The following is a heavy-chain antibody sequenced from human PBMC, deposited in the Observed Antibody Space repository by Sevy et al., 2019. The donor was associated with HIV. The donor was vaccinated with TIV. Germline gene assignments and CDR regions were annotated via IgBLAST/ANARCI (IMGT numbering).Heavy chain of an antibody. J-gene: IGHJ4*02. D-gene: IGHD5-18*01. CDR1: RFTFSSYA. CDR2: IHSDDTT. V-gene: IGHV3-66*01. CDR3: ARGKSGYGYALNY. Sequence: GGSLRLSCAASRFTFSSYAMTWVRQAPGKGLEGVSVIHSDDTTYHADSVKDRFTISRDNFKNTLYLHMSSLRAEDTAVYYCARGKSGYGYALNYWGQGTLVTVSS.